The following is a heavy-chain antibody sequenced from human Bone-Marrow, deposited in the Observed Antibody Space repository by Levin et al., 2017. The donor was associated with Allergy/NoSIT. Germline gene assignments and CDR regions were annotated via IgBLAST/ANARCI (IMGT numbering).Heavy chain of an antibody. CDR1: GFTFSSYS. Sequence: GESLKISCAASGFTFSSYSMNWVRQAPGKGLEWVSSISSSSSYIYYADSVKGRFTISRDNAKNSLYLQMNSLRAEDTAVYYCARDRSERGVADLWDWFDPWGQGTLVTVSS. J-gene: IGHJ5*02. CDR3: ARDRSERGVADLWDWFDP. V-gene: IGHV3-21*01. D-gene: IGHD3-10*01. CDR2: ISSSSSYI.